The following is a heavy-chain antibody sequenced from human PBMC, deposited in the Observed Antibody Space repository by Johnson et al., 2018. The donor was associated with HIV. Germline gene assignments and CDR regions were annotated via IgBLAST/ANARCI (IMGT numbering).Heavy chain of an antibody. J-gene: IGHJ3*02. V-gene: IGHV3-30*18. CDR1: GFTVSSNY. CDR2: ISYDGSNK. CDR3: AKGYSSSWYVAFDI. D-gene: IGHD6-13*01. Sequence: QVQLVESGGGLIQPGGSLRLSCAASGFTVSSNYMSWVRQAPGKGLEWVAVISYDGSNKYYADSVKGRFTISRDNSKNTLYLQMNSLRAEDTAVDYCAKGYSSSWYVAFDIWGQGTMVTVSS.